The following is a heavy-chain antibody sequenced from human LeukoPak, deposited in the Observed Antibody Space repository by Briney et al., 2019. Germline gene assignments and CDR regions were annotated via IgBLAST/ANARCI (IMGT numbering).Heavy chain of an antibody. V-gene: IGHV4-59*12. CDR3: AREVVGDYATFDY. Sequence: SETLSLTCTVSGGSISSYYWSWIRQPPGKGLEWIGYIYYSGSTNYNPSLKSRVTISVDTSKNQFSLKLSSVTAADTAVYYCAREVVGDYATFDYWGQGTLVTVSS. CDR1: GGSISSYY. CDR2: IYYSGST. J-gene: IGHJ4*02. D-gene: IGHD4-17*01.